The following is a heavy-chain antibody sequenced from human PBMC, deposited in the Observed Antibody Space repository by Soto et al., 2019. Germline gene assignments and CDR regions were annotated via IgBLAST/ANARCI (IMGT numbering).Heavy chain of an antibody. CDR2: IIPVLGTP. J-gene: IGHJ6*02. CDR3: ASSAGLDHLLNYYGLNV. D-gene: IGHD6-13*01. Sequence: QVHLVQSSAEVNKPGSSVKVSCKASGGTFTSTAFSWVRQAPGQGLEWMGGIIPVLGTPTYEQKFQARVTITADTPTTTVHMELSSLRSDDTAVYYCASSAGLDHLLNYYGLNVWGQGTTVTVSS. CDR1: GGTFTSTA. V-gene: IGHV1-69*14.